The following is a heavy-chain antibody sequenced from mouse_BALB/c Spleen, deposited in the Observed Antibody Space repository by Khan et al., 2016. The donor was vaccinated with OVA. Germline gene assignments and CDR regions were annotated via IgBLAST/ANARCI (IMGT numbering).Heavy chain of an antibody. Sequence: VELVESGPGLVAPSQSLSITCTVSGFSLTSYGVHWVRQPPGKGLEWLVVLWSDGFTTYNSALKSRLSISKDNSKSQIFLKMNSLQTDDTAMYYCARGMYYFGSRYMDYWGQGTSVTVSS. D-gene: IGHD1-1*01. CDR3: ARGMYYFGSRYMDY. V-gene: IGHV2-6*02. J-gene: IGHJ4*01. CDR2: LWSDGFT. CDR1: GFSLTSYG.